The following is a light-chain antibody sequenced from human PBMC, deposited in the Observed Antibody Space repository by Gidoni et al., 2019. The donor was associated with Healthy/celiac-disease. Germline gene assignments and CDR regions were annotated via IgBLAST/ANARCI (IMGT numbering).Light chain of an antibody. J-gene: IGLJ3*02. V-gene: IGLV2-8*01. CDR2: EVS. CDR1: SSDVGGYNY. CDR3: SSYAGGNNWV. Sequence: QSALTQPPSASGSPGQSVTISCTGTSSDVGGYNYVSWYQQHPGKAPKLMIYEVSKRPSGVPDRFSGSKSGKTASLTVSGLQAEDEADYYCSSYAGGNNWVFGGGTKLTVL.